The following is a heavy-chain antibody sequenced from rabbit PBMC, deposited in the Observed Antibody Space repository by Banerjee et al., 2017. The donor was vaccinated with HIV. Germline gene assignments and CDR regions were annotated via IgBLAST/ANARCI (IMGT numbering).Heavy chain of an antibody. CDR2: IYGGSSGSA. V-gene: IGHV1S40*01. CDR3: AREDSDGGGHLKL. D-gene: IGHD2-1*01. Sequence: SLEESGGDLVKPGTSLTLTCTASGFTIGGAYDMCWVRQAPGKGLEWIACIYGGSSGSALYVSWAKGRLTISKPSSTTVTLQMPSLTAADTATYFCAREDSDGGGHLKLWGPGTLVTVS. CDR1: GFTIGGAYD. J-gene: IGHJ4*01.